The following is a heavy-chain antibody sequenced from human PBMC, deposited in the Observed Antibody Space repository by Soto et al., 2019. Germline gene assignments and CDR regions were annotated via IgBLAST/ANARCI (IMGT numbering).Heavy chain of an antibody. CDR2: ISSNSAYI. J-gene: IGHJ5*02. D-gene: IGHD6-25*01. CDR3: TRNESRDSSGRGWSDP. CDR1: GFTFRTFT. Sequence: GGSLRLSCAASGFTFRTFTMNWVHHAPGEGREWVSTISSNSAYIYYTDALRGRFTISRDNAKNSLHLQMNSLRAEDTAVYYCTRNESRDSSGRGWSDPWGPGTLVTVYS. V-gene: IGHV3-21*01.